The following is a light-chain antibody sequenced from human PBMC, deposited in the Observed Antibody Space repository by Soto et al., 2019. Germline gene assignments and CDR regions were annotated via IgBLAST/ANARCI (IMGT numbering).Light chain of an antibody. CDR2: GAS. CDR3: QQYSEWPPMT. CDR1: ETVATN. V-gene: IGKV3-15*01. Sequence: VMTQSPATLSVSPGERATLSCWASETVATNLACYQQKPGQAPRLLISGASTRAAGISDRFRGSGSGTEYTLTISSLRSEDSAIYYCQQYSEWPPMTFGQGTKVDIK. J-gene: IGKJ1*01.